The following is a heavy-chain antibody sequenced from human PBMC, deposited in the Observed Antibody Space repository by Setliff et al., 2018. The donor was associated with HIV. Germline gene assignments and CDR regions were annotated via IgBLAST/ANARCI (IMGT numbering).Heavy chain of an antibody. Sequence: PGGSLRLSCTASGFSFSSYAMSWVRQAPGKGLEWVSGITGSGCSTYYADSVKGRSTISRDNAGDTLYLHINSLRAEDTAVYYCAKASGGEYYDNSGLFVTYFDYWGQGKLVTVSS. CDR3: AKASGGEYYDNSGLFVTYFDY. CDR2: ITGSGCST. J-gene: IGHJ4*02. D-gene: IGHD3-22*01. CDR1: GFSFSSYA. V-gene: IGHV3-23*01.